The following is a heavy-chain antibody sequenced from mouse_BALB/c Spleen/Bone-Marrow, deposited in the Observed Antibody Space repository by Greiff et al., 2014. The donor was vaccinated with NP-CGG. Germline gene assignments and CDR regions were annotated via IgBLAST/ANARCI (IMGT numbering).Heavy chain of an antibody. CDR1: GFTFSSFG. Sequence: EVQGVESGGGLVQPGGSRKLSCAASGFTFSSFGMHWVRQAPEKGLEWVAYISSGSRTIYYADTVKGRFTISRDNPKKTLFLQMTSLRSEDTAMYYCARGNYGFSFYYAMDYWGQGTSVTVSS. CDR3: ARGNYGFSFYYAMDY. D-gene: IGHD1-1*01. CDR2: ISSGSRTI. V-gene: IGHV5-17*02. J-gene: IGHJ4*01.